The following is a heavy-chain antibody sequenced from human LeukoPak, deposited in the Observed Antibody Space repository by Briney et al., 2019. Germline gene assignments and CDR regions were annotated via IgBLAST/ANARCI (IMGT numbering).Heavy chain of an antibody. J-gene: IGHJ4*02. D-gene: IGHD1-26*01. CDR3: AKGPEWELLGYFDY. V-gene: IGHV3-30*18. CDR2: IAYDGSNQ. Sequence: GGSLRLSCAASGFTFSSYGMHWVRQAPGKGLEWVAVIAYDGSNQNYADSVKGRFTISRDNAKNSLYLQMNSLRAEDTAVYYCAKGPEWELLGYFDYWGQGTLVTVSS. CDR1: GFTFSSYG.